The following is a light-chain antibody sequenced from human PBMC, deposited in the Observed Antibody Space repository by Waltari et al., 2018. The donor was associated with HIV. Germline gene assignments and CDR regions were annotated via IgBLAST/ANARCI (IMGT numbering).Light chain of an antibody. CDR3: GSYTTSSSYV. CDR1: SSDIGGYNY. Sequence: QSALTQPASVSGSPGQSITISCTGTSSDIGGYNYVSWYQQHPGKAPKLMIYEVSNRPSGVSNRFSGSKSGNTASLTISGLQAEDEADYYCGSYTTSSSYVFGTGTEVTVL. J-gene: IGLJ1*01. V-gene: IGLV2-14*01. CDR2: EVS.